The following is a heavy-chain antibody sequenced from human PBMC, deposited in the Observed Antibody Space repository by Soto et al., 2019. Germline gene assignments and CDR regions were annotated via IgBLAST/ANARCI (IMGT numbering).Heavy chain of an antibody. V-gene: IGHV3-15*01. CDR2: IQSTVDGGTT. CDR3: TTDRDVAVVPFLTGFDH. CDR1: GFTFTKAW. D-gene: IGHD2-2*01. Sequence: PGGSLRLSCAASGFTFTKAWMSWVRQAAGKGLEWVGRIQSTVDGGTTDYAAPVKGRFTISRDDSKNTLYLQMNSLKTEDTAIYYCTTDRDVAVVPFLTGFDHWGQGTLVTVSS. J-gene: IGHJ5*02.